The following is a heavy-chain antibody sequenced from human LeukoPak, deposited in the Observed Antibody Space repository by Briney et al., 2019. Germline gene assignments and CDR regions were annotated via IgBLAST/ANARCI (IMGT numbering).Heavy chain of an antibody. CDR3: TSTLGY. V-gene: IGHV3-15*01. J-gene: IGHJ4*02. CDR1: GFTFSSYE. CDR2: IKSNSNGGTT. D-gene: IGHD2-15*01. Sequence: GGSLRLSCAASGFTFSSYEMNWVRQAPGKGLEWVGRIKSNSNGGTTDYAAPVKGRFTISRDDSKSTLYLQMDSLKTEDTAMYYCTSTLGYWGQGTLVIVSS.